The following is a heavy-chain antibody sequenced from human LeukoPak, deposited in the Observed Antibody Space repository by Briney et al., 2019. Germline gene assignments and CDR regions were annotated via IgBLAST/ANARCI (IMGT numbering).Heavy chain of an antibody. Sequence: SETLSLTCTVSGGSISSSSYYWGWIRQPPGKGLEWIGSIYYSGSTYYNPSLKSRVTISVDTSKNQFSLRLTSVTAADTAVYYCARVRNYCASGIYYYYYMDVWGKGTTVTVSS. J-gene: IGHJ6*03. V-gene: IGHV4-39*07. CDR1: GGSISSSSYY. CDR2: IYYSGST. D-gene: IGHD3-10*01. CDR3: ARVRNYCASGIYYYYYMDV.